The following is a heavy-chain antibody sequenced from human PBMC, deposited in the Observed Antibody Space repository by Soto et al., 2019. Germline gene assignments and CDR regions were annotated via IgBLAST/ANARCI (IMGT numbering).Heavy chain of an antibody. J-gene: IGHJ1*01. CDR2: IVVESGST. CDR3: SADHPRMAIGWPG. Sequence: SVKVSCKASGFDFGSFGIQFLRQTRGRGLEWMGWIVVESGSTNYARRFQGRVAFSRDMSSTTAYMDLYDLKSDDTAVYFCSADHPRMAIGWPGWGRG. D-gene: IGHD2-8*01. V-gene: IGHV1-58*02. CDR1: GFDFGSFG.